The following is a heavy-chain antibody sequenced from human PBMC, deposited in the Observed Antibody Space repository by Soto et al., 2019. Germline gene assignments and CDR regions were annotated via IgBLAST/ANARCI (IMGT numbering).Heavy chain of an antibody. V-gene: IGHV4-59*08. J-gene: IGHJ4*02. CDR3: ARRYGGTVDY. Sequence: QVQLQESGPGLVKPSETLSLTCTVSGGSISSYYWSWIRHPPGKGLEWIGYIYYSGSTNYNPSLKSRVTISVDTSKNQFSLKLSSVTAADTAVYYCARRYGGTVDYWGQGTLVTVSS. CDR1: GGSISSYY. CDR2: IYYSGST. D-gene: IGHD2-15*01.